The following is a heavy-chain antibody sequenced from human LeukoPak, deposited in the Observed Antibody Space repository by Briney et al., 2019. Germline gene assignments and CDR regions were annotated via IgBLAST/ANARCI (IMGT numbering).Heavy chain of an antibody. V-gene: IGHV1-18*01. D-gene: IGHD2-2*01. Sequence: ASVKVSCKASGYTFTNYSISWVRQAPGQGLEWMGWISAYNGNTNYVQNLQGRVTMTTDTSASTAYMELRSLRSDDTAVYYCARDLDIVVALAAPRHYGMDVWGQGTTVTVSS. CDR3: ARDLDIVVALAAPRHYGMDV. J-gene: IGHJ6*02. CDR2: ISAYNGNT. CDR1: GYTFTNYS.